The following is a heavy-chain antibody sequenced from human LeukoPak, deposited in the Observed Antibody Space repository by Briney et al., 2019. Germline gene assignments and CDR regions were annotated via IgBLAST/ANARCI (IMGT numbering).Heavy chain of an antibody. CDR3: ARANSGSYSGFGY. Sequence: GGSLRLSCAASGFTVSSNYMSWVRQAPGKGLGWVSIIYTDGSTYYADSVKGRFAISRDNSKNTVYLQMNNLRAEDTALYYCARANSGSYSGFGYWGQGTLVTVSS. V-gene: IGHV3-53*01. J-gene: IGHJ4*02. D-gene: IGHD1-26*01. CDR2: IYTDGST. CDR1: GFTVSSNY.